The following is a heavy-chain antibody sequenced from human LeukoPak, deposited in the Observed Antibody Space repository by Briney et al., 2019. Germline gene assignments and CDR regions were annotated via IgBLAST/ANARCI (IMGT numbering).Heavy chain of an antibody. Sequence: GGSLRLSCAASGFTFSDYYMSWIRQAPGKGLEWVSAISGSGGSTYYADSVKGRFTISRDNSKNTLYLQMNSLRAEDTAVYYCAKVGGSGWIIDYWGQGTLVTVSS. D-gene: IGHD6-19*01. J-gene: IGHJ4*02. CDR1: GFTFSDYY. CDR3: AKVGGSGWIIDY. CDR2: ISGSGGST. V-gene: IGHV3-23*01.